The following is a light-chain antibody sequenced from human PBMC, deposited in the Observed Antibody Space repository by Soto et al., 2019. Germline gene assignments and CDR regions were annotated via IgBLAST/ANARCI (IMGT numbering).Light chain of an antibody. CDR1: QGISKQ. J-gene: IGKJ1*01. CDR2: GTS. CDR3: QQYNSWPRT. V-gene: IGKV3-15*01. Sequence: IVRAQSAATLSVAPGGRVTFSCRASQGISKQVAWYQHKPGQAPRLLIYGTSTRAAGVPARFRGSGSGTEFTLTITSLQSEDFAVYYCQQYNSWPRTFGQGTKVDI.